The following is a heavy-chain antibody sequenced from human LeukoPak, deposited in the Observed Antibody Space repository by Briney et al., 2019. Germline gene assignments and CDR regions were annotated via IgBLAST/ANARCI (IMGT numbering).Heavy chain of an antibody. D-gene: IGHD3-3*01. CDR3: ARLDYDFWSGSNSLYFDY. Sequence: GESLKISCQGSEYSFSTYWIAWLRQMPGKGLEWMGIIYPSDSDTRYSPSFQGQVTISADKSIKTAYLQWSSLKASDTAMYYCARLDYDFWSGSNSLYFDYWGQGTLVTVSS. V-gene: IGHV5-51*01. CDR2: IYPSDSDT. CDR1: EYSFSTYW. J-gene: IGHJ4*02.